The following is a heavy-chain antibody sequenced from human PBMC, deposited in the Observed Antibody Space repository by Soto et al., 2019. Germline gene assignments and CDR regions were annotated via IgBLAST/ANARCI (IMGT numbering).Heavy chain of an antibody. CDR3: ERGLLGGYRIDY. J-gene: IGHJ4*02. CDR1: GGTFSSYA. Sequence: QVQLVQSGAEVKKPGSSVKVSCKASGGTFSSYAISWVRQAPGQGLEWMGGIIPIFGTANYAQKFQGRVTIPADDSTSTAYMELSSLRSEETAKYCCERGLLGGYRIDYWGQGTLVTVSS. V-gene: IGHV1-69*01. D-gene: IGHD1-26*01. CDR2: IIPIFGTA.